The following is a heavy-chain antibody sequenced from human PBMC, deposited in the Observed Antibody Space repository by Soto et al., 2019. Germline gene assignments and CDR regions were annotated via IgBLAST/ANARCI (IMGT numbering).Heavy chain of an antibody. CDR1: GYTFTGYY. D-gene: IGHD3-10*01. CDR2: INPNSGGT. V-gene: IGHV1-2*04. J-gene: IGHJ6*03. CDR3: ARDRRHYGSGSQYYYYYYMDV. Sequence: ASVKVSFKASGYTFTGYYMHWVRQAPGQGLEWTGWINPNSGGTNYAQKFQGWVTMTRDTSISTAYMELSRLRSDDTAVYYCARDRRHYGSGSQYYYYYYMDVWGKGTTVTVSS.